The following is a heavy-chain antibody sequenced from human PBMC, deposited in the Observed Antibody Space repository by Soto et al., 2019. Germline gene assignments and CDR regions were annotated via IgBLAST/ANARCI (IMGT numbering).Heavy chain of an antibody. D-gene: IGHD3-3*01. CDR2: ISPSGGST. J-gene: IGHJ4*02. V-gene: IGHV3-23*01. CDR1: GFTFSSYA. CDR3: ARATRGPLCSRSYDANYFDY. Sequence: EVQLLESGGGLVQPGGSLRLSCAASGFTFSSYAMSWVRQAPGKGLEWVSIISPSGGSTYYADSVSGRFTISRDNAKRTRCLQMNSLRAEGTAVYYCARATRGPLCSRSYDANYFDYWGEGALVTVSS.